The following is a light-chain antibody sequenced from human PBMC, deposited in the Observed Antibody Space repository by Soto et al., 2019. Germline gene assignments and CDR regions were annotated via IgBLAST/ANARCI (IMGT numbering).Light chain of an antibody. CDR2: DVG. Sequence: QPRPVSGCPWQSITISCPGNNSDVGGYNYVSWYQQHPGKAPKLMIYDVGSRPSGVSNRFSGSKSGNTASLTISGLQAEDEADYYCSSYTSSNTEVFGTGTKVTVL. J-gene: IGLJ1*01. V-gene: IGLV2-14*01. CDR1: NSDVGGYNY. CDR3: SSYTSSNTEV.